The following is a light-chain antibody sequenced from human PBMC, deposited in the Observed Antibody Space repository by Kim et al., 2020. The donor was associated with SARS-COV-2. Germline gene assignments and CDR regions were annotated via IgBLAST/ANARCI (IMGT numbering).Light chain of an antibody. V-gene: IGLV3-1*01. CDR2: QDS. CDR1: KLGDKY. CDR3: QAWVSSNVV. Sequence: SYELTQPPSVSVSPGQTASITCSGDKLGDKYACWYQQKPGQCPVLVIYQDSKRPSGIPERFSGSTSGNTATLTISGTQALDEADYYCQAWVSSNVV. J-gene: IGLJ2*01.